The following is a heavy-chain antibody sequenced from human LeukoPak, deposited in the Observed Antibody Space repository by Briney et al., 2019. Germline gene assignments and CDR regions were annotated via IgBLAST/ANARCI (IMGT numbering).Heavy chain of an antibody. Sequence: GGSLKLSCAASGFTFSGSAMHWVRQASGKGLEWVGRIRSRANSYATAYAASVKGRFTISRDDSKNTAYLQMNSLKTEDTAVYYCTRLEMATTPANWFDPWGQGTLVTVSS. D-gene: IGHD5-24*01. J-gene: IGHJ5*02. CDR1: GFTFSGSA. CDR3: TRLEMATTPANWFDP. CDR2: IRSRANSYAT. V-gene: IGHV3-73*01.